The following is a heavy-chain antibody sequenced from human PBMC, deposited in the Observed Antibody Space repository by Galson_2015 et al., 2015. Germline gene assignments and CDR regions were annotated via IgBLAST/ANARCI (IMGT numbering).Heavy chain of an antibody. CDR1: GFTFSSYE. Sequence: SLRLSCAASGFTFSSYEMNWVRQAPGKGLEWVSYISSSGSTIYYADSVKGRFTISRDNAKNSLYLQMNSLRAEDTAVYYCARVSLRYNWNIEDAWGQGTLVTVSS. D-gene: IGHD1/OR15-1a*01. V-gene: IGHV3-48*03. CDR3: ARVSLRYNWNIEDA. J-gene: IGHJ5*02. CDR2: ISSSGSTI.